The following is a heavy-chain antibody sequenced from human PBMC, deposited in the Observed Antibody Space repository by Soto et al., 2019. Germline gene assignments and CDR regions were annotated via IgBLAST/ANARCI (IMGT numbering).Heavy chain of an antibody. D-gene: IGHD4-17*01. CDR2: ISYDGSNK. V-gene: IGHV3-30*18. J-gene: IGHJ3*02. CDR3: AKVSTESAFDI. Sequence: QVQLVESGGGVVQPGRSLRLSCAASGFTFSSYGMHWVRQAPGKGLEWVAVISYDGSNKYYADSVKGRFTISRDNSKNTLYLQMNSLRAEDTAVYYCAKVSTESAFDIWGQGTMVTVSS. CDR1: GFTFSSYG.